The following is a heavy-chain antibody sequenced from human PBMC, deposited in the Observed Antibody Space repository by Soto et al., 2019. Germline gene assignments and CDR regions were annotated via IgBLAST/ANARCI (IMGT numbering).Heavy chain of an antibody. CDR2: VSGSGGST. V-gene: IGHV3-23*01. Sequence: EVQLLESGGGLVQPGGSLRLSCAASGFMFSSYAMSWVRQAPGKGLEWVSAVSGSGGSTYYADAVKGRFTISRDNSKNTLYLQMNSLRVEDTAVDYCATDHYGSGIWYFDLWGRGTLVTVSS. CDR3: ATDHYGSGIWYFDL. J-gene: IGHJ2*01. D-gene: IGHD3-10*01. CDR1: GFMFSSYA.